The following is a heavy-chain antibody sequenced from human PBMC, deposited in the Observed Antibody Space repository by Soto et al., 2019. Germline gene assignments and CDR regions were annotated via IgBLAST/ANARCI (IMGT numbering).Heavy chain of an antibody. D-gene: IGHD5-12*01. CDR3: ARGGATIYYYYYGMEV. CDR1: GYTVTSYD. J-gene: IGHJ6*01. Sequence: ASVNVSCKASGYTVTSYDINWVLQATGQGLEWMGWMNPNSGNTGYAQKFQGRVTMTRNTSISTAYMELSSLRSEDTAVYYCARGGATIYYYYYGMEVWGQGTTVNVSS. CDR2: MNPNSGNT. V-gene: IGHV1-8*01.